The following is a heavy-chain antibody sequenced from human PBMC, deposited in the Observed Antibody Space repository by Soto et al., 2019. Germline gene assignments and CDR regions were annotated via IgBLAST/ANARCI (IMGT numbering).Heavy chain of an antibody. J-gene: IGHJ4*02. CDR3: AKDYRGPSISPGEDGYFDW. Sequence: GGSLRLSCAASGLTFASYAMSWVRQAPGKGLEWVSAISGSGDTTYHADSVKGRFTISRDNSKNTLYLQMKSLRVEDTAVYYCAKDYRGPSISPGEDGYFDWWGQGDLVTVSS. D-gene: IGHD1-26*01. V-gene: IGHV3-23*01. CDR1: GLTFASYA. CDR2: ISGSGDTT.